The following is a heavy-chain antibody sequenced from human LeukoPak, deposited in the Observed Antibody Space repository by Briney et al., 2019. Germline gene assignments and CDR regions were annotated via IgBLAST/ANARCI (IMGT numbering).Heavy chain of an antibody. D-gene: IGHD3-22*01. J-gene: IGHJ1*01. CDR2: IYYTGRT. CDR1: GGYISSSSYY. Sequence: PSETLSLICTVSGGYISSSSYYWGWIRQPPGKGLEWIGDIYYTGRTYYNSSLKSRLTASIDTSKNQISVKLASVTAADTAVYYCARRRYYDSTGYLDWGQGTLVTVSS. CDR3: ARRRYYDSTGYLD. V-gene: IGHV4-39*01.